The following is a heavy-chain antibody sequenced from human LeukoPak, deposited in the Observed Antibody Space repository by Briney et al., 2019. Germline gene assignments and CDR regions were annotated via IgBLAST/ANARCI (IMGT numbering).Heavy chain of an antibody. Sequence: PGGSLRLSCAVSGFTFSNYGMHWVRQAPGKGLEWVAFIRYNGNNKYYADSVKGRFTISRDNSKNMLYVQMNSLRTEDTAVYYCAKDRGYSSAWYVMGLDYWGQGTPVTVSS. CDR1: GFTFSNYG. J-gene: IGHJ4*02. V-gene: IGHV3-30*02. D-gene: IGHD6-19*01. CDR3: AKDRGYSSAWYVMGLDY. CDR2: IRYNGNNK.